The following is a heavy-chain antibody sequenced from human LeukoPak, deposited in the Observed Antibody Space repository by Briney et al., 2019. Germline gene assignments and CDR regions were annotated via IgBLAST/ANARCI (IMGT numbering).Heavy chain of an antibody. CDR1: GGTFSSYA. Sequence: SVKVSCKASGGTFSSYAISWVRQAPGQGLEWMGGIIPIFGTANYAQKFQGRVTITADESTSTAYMELSSLRSEDTAMYYCARGVVVVAATGAYYYYMDVWGKGTTVTVSS. J-gene: IGHJ6*03. D-gene: IGHD2-15*01. CDR2: IIPIFGTA. CDR3: ARGVVVVAATGAYYYYMDV. V-gene: IGHV1-69*13.